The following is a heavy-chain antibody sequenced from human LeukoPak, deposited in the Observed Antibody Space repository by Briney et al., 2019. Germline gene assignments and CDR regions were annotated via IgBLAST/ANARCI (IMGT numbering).Heavy chain of an antibody. CDR1: GFTFSSYA. J-gene: IGHJ6*03. V-gene: IGHV3-30*01. CDR3: ARSGTDIVVVPAAIVYYYYYMDV. D-gene: IGHD2-2*02. CDR2: ISYDGSNK. Sequence: GRSLRLSCAASGFTFSSYAMHWVRQAPGKGLEWVAVISYDGSNKYYADSVKGRFTISRDNSKITLYLQMNSLRAEDTAVYYCARSGTDIVVVPAAIVYYYYYMDVWGKGTTVTVSS.